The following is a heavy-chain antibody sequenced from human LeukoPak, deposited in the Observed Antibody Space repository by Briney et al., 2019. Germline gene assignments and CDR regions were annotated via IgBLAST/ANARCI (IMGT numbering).Heavy chain of an antibody. CDR3: ARELIVGGNY. Sequence: ASVKVSCKASGYIFTNYGMNWVRQAPGQGPEWVGWINTNSGEPMYAQGFKGRFVISMDTSVSTAYLQISSLKAEDTAVYYCARELIVGGNYWGQGTLVTVSS. J-gene: IGHJ4*02. D-gene: IGHD1-26*01. CDR1: GYIFTNYG. V-gene: IGHV7-4-1*02. CDR2: INTNSGEP.